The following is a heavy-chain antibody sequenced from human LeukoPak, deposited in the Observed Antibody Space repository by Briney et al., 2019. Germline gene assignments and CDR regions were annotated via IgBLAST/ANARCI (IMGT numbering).Heavy chain of an antibody. Sequence: ASVKVSCKASGYTFTSYAMNWVRQAPGQGLEWMGWINTNTGNPTYAQGFTGRFVFSLDTSVSTAYLQISSPKAEDTAVYYCARDGYYYDSSGYYGFTTLWGQGTLVTVSS. CDR2: INTNTGNP. D-gene: IGHD3-22*01. CDR3: ARDGYYYDSSGYYGFTTL. J-gene: IGHJ4*02. V-gene: IGHV7-4-1*02. CDR1: GYTFTSYA.